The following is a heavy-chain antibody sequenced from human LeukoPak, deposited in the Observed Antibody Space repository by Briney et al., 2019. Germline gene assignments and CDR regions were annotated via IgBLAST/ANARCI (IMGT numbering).Heavy chain of an antibody. D-gene: IGHD2-2*01. CDR1: GFTFSSYG. Sequence: PGRSLRLSCAASGFTFSSYGMHWVRQAPGKGLEWVAVIWYDGSNKYYANSVKGRFTISRDNSKNTLYLQMNSLRAEDTAVYYCANVPPLDIVVVPAARVWGQGTLVTVSS. CDR2: IWYDGSNK. CDR3: ANVPPLDIVVVPAARV. V-gene: IGHV3-33*06. J-gene: IGHJ4*02.